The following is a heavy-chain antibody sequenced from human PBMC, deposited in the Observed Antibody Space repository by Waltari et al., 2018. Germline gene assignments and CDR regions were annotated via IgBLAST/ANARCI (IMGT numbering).Heavy chain of an antibody. J-gene: IGHJ4*02. D-gene: IGHD1-1*01. CDR3: ARNDFDGAGIYDS. CDR1: GFSFNLYA. V-gene: IGHV3-48*02. CDR2: ISRDNATI. Sequence: EVQLVESGGNLVQPGGSLRLSCVASGFSFNLYAMNWVRQAPGKGLEGISCISRDNATIYYAESVQGRFTVTRDNAKKSLFLQLNSLRDDDTAIYFCARNDFDGAGIYDSWGQGTLVTVSS.